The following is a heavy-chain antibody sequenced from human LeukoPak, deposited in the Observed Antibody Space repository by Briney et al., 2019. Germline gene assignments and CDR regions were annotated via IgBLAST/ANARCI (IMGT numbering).Heavy chain of an antibody. Sequence: PGGSLRLPCAASGFTFDDYAMHWVRQAPGKGLEWVSGISWNSGSIGYADSVKGRFTISRDNAKNTLYLQMNSLRAEDTAVYSRVRWGGLYYFDYWGQGTLVTVSS. CDR1: GFTFDDYA. D-gene: IGHD3-16*01. CDR3: VRWGGLYYFDY. J-gene: IGHJ4*02. CDR2: ISWNSGSI. V-gene: IGHV3-9*01.